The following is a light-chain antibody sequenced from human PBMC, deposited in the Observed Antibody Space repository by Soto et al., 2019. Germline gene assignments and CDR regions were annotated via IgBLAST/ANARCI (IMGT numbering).Light chain of an antibody. CDR2: KAS. CDR3: QQYNSYSRGII. J-gene: IGKJ5*01. V-gene: IGKV1-5*03. CDR1: QSISSW. Sequence: DIQMTQSPSTLSASVGDRVTITCRASQSISSWLAWYQQKPGKAPKLLIYKASSLESRVPSRFSGSGSGTEFTLTISSLQPDEFATYYCQQYNSYSRGIIFGQGTRLEIK.